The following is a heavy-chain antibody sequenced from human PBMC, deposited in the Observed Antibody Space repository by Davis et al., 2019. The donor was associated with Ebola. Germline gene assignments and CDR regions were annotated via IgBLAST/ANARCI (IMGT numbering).Heavy chain of an antibody. CDR3: ARSSRRIMITFGGVMQDFGVDY. CDR1: GFTVSSNY. J-gene: IGHJ4*02. Sequence: GGSLRLSCAASGFTVSSNYMSWVRQAPGKGLEWVSVIYSGGSTSYADSVKGRFTISRDNSKNTLYLQMNSLRAEDTAVYYCARSSRRIMITFGGVMQDFGVDYWGQGTLVTVSS. V-gene: IGHV3-66*01. CDR2: IYSGGST. D-gene: IGHD3-16*01.